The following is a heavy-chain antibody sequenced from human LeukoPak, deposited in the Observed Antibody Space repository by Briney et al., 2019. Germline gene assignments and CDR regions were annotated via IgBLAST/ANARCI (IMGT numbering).Heavy chain of an antibody. V-gene: IGHV1-2*02. CDR1: GYTFTGYY. J-gene: IGHJ4*02. Sequence: GASVKVSCKASGYTFTGYYMHWVRQAPGQGLEWMGWINPNSGGTSSAQKFQGRVTMTRDTSISTAYMDLTRLISNDTAVYYCAKQYPRIAAAGTQKKLLDYWGQGTLVTVSS. CDR2: INPNSGGT. CDR3: AKQYPRIAAAGTQKKLLDY. D-gene: IGHD6-25*01.